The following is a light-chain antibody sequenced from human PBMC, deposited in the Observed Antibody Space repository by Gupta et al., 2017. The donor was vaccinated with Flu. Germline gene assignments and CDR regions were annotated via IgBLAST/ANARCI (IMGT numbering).Light chain of an antibody. CDR2: DAS. J-gene: IGKJ4*01. CDR3: HQRSSWPPLT. CDR1: QSVSGY. V-gene: IGKV3-11*01. Sequence: ATLSLSPGERATLSCRASQSVSGYLAWYQQKAGQAPRLLIYDASTRAPGVPARFSGSGYGTEFTLSTSSLEPEDFAVYYCHQRSSWPPLTFGGGTKVEI.